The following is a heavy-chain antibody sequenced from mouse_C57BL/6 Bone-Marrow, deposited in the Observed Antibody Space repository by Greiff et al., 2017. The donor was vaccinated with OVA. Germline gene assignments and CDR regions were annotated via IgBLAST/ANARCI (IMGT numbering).Heavy chain of an antibody. D-gene: IGHD1-1*02. CDR3: ARSQGGGPSFAY. V-gene: IGHV1-4*01. CDR1: GYTFTSYT. J-gene: IGHJ3*01. CDR2: INPSSGYT. Sequence: VQLQESGAELARPGASVKMSCKASGYTFTSYTMHWVKQRPGQGLEWIGYINPSSGYTKYNQKFKDKATLTADKSSSTAYMQLSSLTSEDSAVYYCARSQGGGPSFAYWGQGTLVTVSA.